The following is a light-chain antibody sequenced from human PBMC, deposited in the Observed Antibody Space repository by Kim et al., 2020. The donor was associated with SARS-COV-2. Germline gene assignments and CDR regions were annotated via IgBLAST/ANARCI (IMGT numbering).Light chain of an antibody. V-gene: IGKV3-20*01. CDR1: QSVSSSY. Sequence: TLSLSPGERATRSCRASQSVSSSYLAWYQQKPGQAPRLLIYGASSRATGIPDRFSGSGSGTDFTLTISRLEPEDFAVYYCQQKRTFGQGTKVDIK. J-gene: IGKJ1*01. CDR2: GAS. CDR3: QQKRT.